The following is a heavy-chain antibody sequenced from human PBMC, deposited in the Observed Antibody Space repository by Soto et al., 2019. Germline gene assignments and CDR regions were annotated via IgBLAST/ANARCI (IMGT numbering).Heavy chain of an antibody. CDR1: GGSISSSRCH. D-gene: IGHD3-22*01. CDR2: VYHSGTT. Sequence: PSETLSLTCTVSGGSISSSRCHWGWIRQPPGKGPEWIGYVYHSGTTKYNPSLESRVTISLDTSRNQISLKVNSVTSADTAVYYCARDRYYHDGSGLYWYFDLWGRGTLVTVSS. J-gene: IGHJ2*01. V-gene: IGHV4-61*01. CDR3: ARDRYYHDGSGLYWYFDL.